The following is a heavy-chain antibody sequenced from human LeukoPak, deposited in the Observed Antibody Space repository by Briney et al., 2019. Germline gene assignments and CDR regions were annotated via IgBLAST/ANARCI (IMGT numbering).Heavy chain of an antibody. CDR2: INDSGST. J-gene: IGHJ4*02. V-gene: IGHV4-34*01. CDR3: ARHSPGARGVDY. Sequence: SETLSLTCAVYGGSFSGYYWIWIRQPPGKGLEWIGEINDSGSTKYNPSLKSRVTISIDTSKNQFSLEVTSVTAADTAVYYCARHSPGARGVDYWGQGTLVTVSS. CDR1: GGSFSGYY.